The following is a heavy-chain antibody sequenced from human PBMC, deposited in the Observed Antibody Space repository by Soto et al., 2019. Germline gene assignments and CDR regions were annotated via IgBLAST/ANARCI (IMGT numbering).Heavy chain of an antibody. V-gene: IGHV3-11*01. Sequence: GGTLRLSCTASGFTLSDYYMNWIRQAPGKGLEWVSEISSGGSAIYYADSVKGRFTISRDNSKHSLYLQMNSLRAEDTAVYYCAKAHFGSAKAEGSFDYWGQGTLVTVSS. CDR3: AKAHFGSAKAEGSFDY. J-gene: IGHJ4*02. D-gene: IGHD3-3*01. CDR1: GFTLSDYY. CDR2: ISSGGSAI.